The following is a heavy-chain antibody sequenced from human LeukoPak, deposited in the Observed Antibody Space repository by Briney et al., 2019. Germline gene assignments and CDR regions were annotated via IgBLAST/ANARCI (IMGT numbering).Heavy chain of an antibody. V-gene: IGHV1-18*04. J-gene: IGHJ5*02. CDR2: ISGYNGDT. D-gene: IGHD6-19*01. Sequence: ASVKVSCKASGFSFTGYYFHWVRQAPGQGLEWVGWISGYNGDTNYAQKLQGRVTMTIDTSTTTAYMELRSLRSDDTAFYYCARDPSNTSGWKTWFDTWGQGTLVTVSS. CDR1: GFSFTGYY. CDR3: ARDPSNTSGWKTWFDT.